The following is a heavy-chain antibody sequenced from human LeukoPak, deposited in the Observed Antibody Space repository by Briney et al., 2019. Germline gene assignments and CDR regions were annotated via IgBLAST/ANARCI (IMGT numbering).Heavy chain of an antibody. CDR1: GYTFTSYD. J-gene: IGHJ6*03. CDR2: MNPNSGNT. D-gene: IGHD3-3*01. V-gene: IGHV1-8*01. Sequence: ASVKVSCKASGYTFTSYDINWVRQATGQGLEWVGWMNPNSGNTGYAQKFQGRVTMTRNTSISTAYMEPSSLRSEDTAVYYCARAIFGVVSSTYYYYYYMDVWGKGTTVTVSS. CDR3: ARAIFGVVSSTYYYYYYMDV.